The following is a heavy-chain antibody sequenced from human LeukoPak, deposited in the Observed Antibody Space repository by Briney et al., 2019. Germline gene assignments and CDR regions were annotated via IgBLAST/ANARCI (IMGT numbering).Heavy chain of an antibody. J-gene: IGHJ4*02. CDR2: IYYSGST. D-gene: IGHD2-15*01. CDR3: ARDPATSCYDY. V-gene: IGHV4-39*07. CDR1: GGSISSSSYY. Sequence: QPSGTLSLTCTVSGGSISSSSYYWGWIRQPPGKGLEWIGSIYYSGSTYYNPSLKSRVTISVDTSKNQFSLKLSSVTAADTAVYYCARDPATSCYDYWGQGTLVTVSS.